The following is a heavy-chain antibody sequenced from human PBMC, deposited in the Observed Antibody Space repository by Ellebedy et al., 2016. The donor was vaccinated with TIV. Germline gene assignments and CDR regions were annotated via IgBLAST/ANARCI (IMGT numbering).Heavy chain of an antibody. CDR3: ARTHDRFGRIDYLDY. D-gene: IGHD3-10*01. J-gene: IGHJ4*02. V-gene: IGHV1-18*04. Sequence: AASVKVSCKASDNSFTRFGFTWVRQAPGQGLEWMGWISAYNGNTKYAQMVQDRFTMTTDTSTKTVYMELRSMRSDDTALYYCARTHDRFGRIDYLDYWGQGTLVTVSS. CDR2: ISAYNGNT. CDR1: DNSFTRFG.